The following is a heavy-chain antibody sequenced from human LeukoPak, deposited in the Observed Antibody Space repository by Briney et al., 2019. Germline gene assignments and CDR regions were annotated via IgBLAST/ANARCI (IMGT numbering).Heavy chain of an antibody. CDR1: GFTFSSYA. V-gene: IGHV3-23*01. D-gene: IGHD1-1*01. J-gene: IGHJ4*02. Sequence: GGSLRLSCAASGFTFSSYAMNWVRQAPGKGLEWVSTLSGDGSTPYYADSVKGRFTISRDNSKNTLFLQMNSLRAEDTAVYYCAKDGTTTITFDYWGQGTLVTVSS. CDR3: AKDGTTTITFDY. CDR2: LSGDGSTP.